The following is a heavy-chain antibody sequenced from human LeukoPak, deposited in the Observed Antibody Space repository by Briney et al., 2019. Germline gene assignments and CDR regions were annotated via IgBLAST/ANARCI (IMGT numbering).Heavy chain of an antibody. Sequence: SETLSLTCAVYGGSFSGYYWSWIRQPPVKGLEWIGEINHSGSTNYNPSLKSRVTISVDTSKNQFSLKLSSVTAADTAVYYCARGGGSYGGYYFDYWGQGTLVTVSS. CDR3: ARGGGSYGGYYFDY. CDR1: GGSFSGYY. J-gene: IGHJ4*02. D-gene: IGHD1-26*01. V-gene: IGHV4-34*01. CDR2: INHSGST.